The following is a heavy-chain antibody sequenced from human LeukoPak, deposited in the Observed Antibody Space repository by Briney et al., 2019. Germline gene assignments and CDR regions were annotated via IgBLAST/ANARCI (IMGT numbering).Heavy chain of an antibody. V-gene: IGHV3-33*01. Sequence: GGSLRLSCAASGFSFSTYGMHWVRQAPGKGLEWVALIWYDESNKYYADSLKGRFTISRDNSKNTLYLQMNSLRAEDTAVYYCVRDVWGDRDSYFDYWGQGSLVTVSS. D-gene: IGHD2-21*01. CDR1: GFSFSTYG. CDR3: VRDVWGDRDSYFDY. J-gene: IGHJ4*02. CDR2: IWYDESNK.